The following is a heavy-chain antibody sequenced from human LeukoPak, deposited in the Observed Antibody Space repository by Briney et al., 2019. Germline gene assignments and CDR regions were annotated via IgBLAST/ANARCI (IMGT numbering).Heavy chain of an antibody. CDR2: ISGSGGGT. CDR1: GFTFNSYA. D-gene: IGHD1-26*01. Sequence: GGSLRLSCAASGFTFNSYAMSWVRQAPEKGLEWVATISGSGGGTYYADSVKGRFTISRDDSKNTLYLQMNSLRAEDTAVYYCAKDLGRYRNNYFDHWGQGTLVTVSS. CDR3: AKDLGRYRNNYFDH. J-gene: IGHJ4*02. V-gene: IGHV3-23*01.